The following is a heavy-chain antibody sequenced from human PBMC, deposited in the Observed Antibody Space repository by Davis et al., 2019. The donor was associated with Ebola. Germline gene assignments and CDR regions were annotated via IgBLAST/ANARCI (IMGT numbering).Heavy chain of an antibody. CDR2: INHSGST. J-gene: IGHJ2*01. V-gene: IGHV4-34*01. Sequence: SETLSLTCAVYGGSFSGYYWSWIRQPPGKGLEWIGEINHSGSTNYNPSLKSRVTISVDTSKNQFSLKLSSVTAADTAVYYCARRGSSPSLPVSGWYFDLWGRGTLVTVSS. D-gene: IGHD3-10*01. CDR1: GGSFSGYY. CDR3: ARRGSSPSLPVSGWYFDL.